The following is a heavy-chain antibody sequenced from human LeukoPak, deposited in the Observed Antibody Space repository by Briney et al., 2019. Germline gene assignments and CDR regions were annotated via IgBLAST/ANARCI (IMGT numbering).Heavy chain of an antibody. CDR1: GGSISSYY. J-gene: IGHJ4*02. CDR2: IYYSGST. V-gene: IGHV4-59*01. D-gene: IGHD6-13*01. CDR3: ARVIYSSSWYWYYFDY. Sequence: SETLSLTCTVSGGSISSYYWSWLRQPPGKGLEWLGYIYYSGSTNYNPSLKSRVTISVDTSKNQFSLKLSSVTAADTAVYYCARVIYSSSWYWYYFDYWGQGTLVTVSS.